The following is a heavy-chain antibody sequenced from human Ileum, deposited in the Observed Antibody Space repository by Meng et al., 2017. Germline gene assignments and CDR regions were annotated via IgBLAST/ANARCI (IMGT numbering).Heavy chain of an antibody. V-gene: IGHV4-61*08. D-gene: IGHD7-27*01. CDR2: AGT. Sequence: VHLRGAGPGLARPSEPLSPICTVSGGSDSHSDYQWGWIRQPPGKGLEWIGYAGTNYNPSLKSRVTISVDTSKRQFSLKLTSVTAADTAVYYCARDHWGSLDYWGQGILVTVSS. J-gene: IGHJ4*02. CDR1: GGSDSHSDYQ. CDR3: ARDHWGSLDY.